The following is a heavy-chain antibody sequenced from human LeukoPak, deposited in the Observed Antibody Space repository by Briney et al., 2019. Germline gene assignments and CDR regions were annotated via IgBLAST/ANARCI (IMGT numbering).Heavy chain of an antibody. J-gene: IGHJ4*02. CDR2: ISYDGSNT. V-gene: IGHV3-30*03. CDR3: ARDHSAMPSY. CDR1: GFTFSSYN. Sequence: GGSLRLSCAASGFTFSSYNFHWLRQAPGKGLEWLTVISYDGSNTSYGASVKGRFTVSRDNSQNTLYLQMNGLRAEDTALYYCARDHSAMPSYWGQGTLVTVSS. D-gene: IGHD2-2*01.